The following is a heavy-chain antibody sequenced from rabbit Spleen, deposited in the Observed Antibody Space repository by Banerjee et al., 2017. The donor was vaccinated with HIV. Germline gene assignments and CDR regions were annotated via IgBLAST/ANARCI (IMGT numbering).Heavy chain of an antibody. CDR1: GFSFSSSYW. J-gene: IGHJ4*01. Sequence: QEQLEESGGDLVKPEGSLTLTCTASGFSFSSSYWMCWVHQAPGKGLEWIACRHGGTLNTWSASSANCPFSLPKSPPTSLPLHVPRRAGADTASHFCWAEYCKGSEAYVNALSLWGPGSLVTVS. V-gene: IGHV1S45*01. D-gene: IGHD6-1*01. CDR3: WAEYCKGSEAYVNALSL. CDR2: RHGGTLNT.